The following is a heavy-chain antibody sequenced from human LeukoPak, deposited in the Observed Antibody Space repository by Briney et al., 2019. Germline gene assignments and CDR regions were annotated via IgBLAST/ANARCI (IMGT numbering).Heavy chain of an antibody. Sequence: GGSLRLSCAASGFTFSSYAMSWVRQAPGKGLEWVSAISGSGGSTYYADSVKGRFTISRDNSKNTLYLQMNSLRAEDTAVYYCAKDHVLYYYDSSVITAFDYWGQGTLVTVSS. CDR3: AKDHVLYYYDSSVITAFDY. CDR1: GFTFSSYA. D-gene: IGHD3-22*01. CDR2: ISGSGGST. J-gene: IGHJ4*02. V-gene: IGHV3-23*01.